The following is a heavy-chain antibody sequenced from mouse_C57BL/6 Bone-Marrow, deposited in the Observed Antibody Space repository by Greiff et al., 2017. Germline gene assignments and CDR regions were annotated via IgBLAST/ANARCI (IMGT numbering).Heavy chain of an antibody. CDR1: GYTFTSYW. CDR3: AYYYYGTPYYYAMDY. Sequence: QVQLQQPGAELVKPGASVKMSCKASGYTFTSYWITWVKQRPGQGLEWIGDIYPGSGSTNYNEKFKSKATLTVDKSSSTAYMELNSLTSEDSAVYYCAYYYYGTPYYYAMDYWGQGTSVTVSS. J-gene: IGHJ4*01. CDR2: IYPGSGST. V-gene: IGHV1-55*01. D-gene: IGHD1-1*01.